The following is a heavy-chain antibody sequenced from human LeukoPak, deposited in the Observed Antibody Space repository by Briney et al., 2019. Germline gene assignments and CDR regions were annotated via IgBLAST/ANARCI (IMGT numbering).Heavy chain of an antibody. D-gene: IGHD2-2*01. V-gene: IGHV1-69*13. CDR2: IIPIFGTA. CDR3: ARGIVVQPSANWFDP. CDR1: GGTFSSYA. J-gene: IGHJ5*02. Sequence: ASVNVSCKASGGTFSSYAISWVRQAPGQGLEWMGGIIPIFGTANYAQKFQGRVTITADESTSTAYMELSSLRFEDTAVYYCARGIVVQPSANWFDPWGQGTPVTVSS.